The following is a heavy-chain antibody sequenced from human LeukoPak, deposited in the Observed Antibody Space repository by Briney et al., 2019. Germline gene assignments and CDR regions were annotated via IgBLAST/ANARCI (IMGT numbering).Heavy chain of an antibody. Sequence: SGPTLVKPTQTLTLSCTCSWFSLRTSGVGVGWIRQPPGKALEWLALIYWNDDKRYSPSLKSRLTLTKDTSKNQVVLTMTNMDPVDTATYYCAHTFYDSSVGPFDYWGQGTLVTVSS. CDR3: AHTFYDSSVGPFDY. D-gene: IGHD3-22*01. J-gene: IGHJ4*02. V-gene: IGHV2-5*01. CDR2: IYWNDDK. CDR1: WFSLRTSGVG.